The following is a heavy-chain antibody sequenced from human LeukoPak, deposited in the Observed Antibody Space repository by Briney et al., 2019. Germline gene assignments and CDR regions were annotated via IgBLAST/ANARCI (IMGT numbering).Heavy chain of an antibody. CDR3: TGPDFFDY. Sequence: GGSLRLSCATSGFTFSNVWMTWVRQAPGKGLEWVGLIKGKTDGATTDLTAPVKGRFTISRDDSKTTLYLQMNSLKTEDTAVYYCTGPDFFDYWGQGTLVTVSS. J-gene: IGHJ4*02. CDR1: GFTFSNVW. V-gene: IGHV3-15*01. CDR2: IKGKTDGATT. D-gene: IGHD3/OR15-3a*01.